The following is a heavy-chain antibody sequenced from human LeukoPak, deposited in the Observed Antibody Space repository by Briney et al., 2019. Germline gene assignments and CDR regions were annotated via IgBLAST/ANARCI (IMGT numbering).Heavy chain of an antibody. V-gene: IGHV3-23*01. CDR1: GFTFDSYD. CDR2: IKRRGKNT. CDR3: AQGDWVDF. Sequence: GGSLRRSCAASGFTFDSYDMSWVRQTPGKGLEWVSSIKRRGKNTNYADSVKGRFTILRDDSKNTLYLQMNSLRVEDTALYYCAQGDWVDFCGQGTLVTVSS. D-gene: IGHD2-21*02. J-gene: IGHJ4*02.